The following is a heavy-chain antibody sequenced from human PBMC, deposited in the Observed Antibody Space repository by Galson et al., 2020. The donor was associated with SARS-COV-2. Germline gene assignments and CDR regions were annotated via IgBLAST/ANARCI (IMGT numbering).Heavy chain of an antibody. Sequence: SETLSLTCIVSGGSVTSRSYFWGWIRQPPGKGLEWIGSSHHSGKVSYTPSLKSRVTISVDTSKNQFSLRLNSVTAADTAVYYCARQSIAIELWLEGGDWFDPWGQGILVTVSS. V-gene: IGHV4-39*01. D-gene: IGHD5-18*01. CDR1: GGSVTSRSYF. J-gene: IGHJ5*02. CDR2: SHHSGKV. CDR3: ARQSIAIELWLEGGDWFDP.